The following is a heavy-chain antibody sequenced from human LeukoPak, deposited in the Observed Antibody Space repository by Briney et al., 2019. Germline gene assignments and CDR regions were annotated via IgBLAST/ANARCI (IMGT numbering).Heavy chain of an antibody. Sequence: GGSLRLSCAASGFIFSNYGMSWVRQAPGKGLEWVSSISFSSTHIYYADSIQGRFTISRDNAENSLYLQMNSLRAEDTAVYYCAKDRLATIKFDAFDIWGQGTMVTVSS. CDR1: GFIFSNYG. J-gene: IGHJ3*02. CDR3: AKDRLATIKFDAFDI. D-gene: IGHD5-24*01. V-gene: IGHV3-21*06. CDR2: ISFSSTHI.